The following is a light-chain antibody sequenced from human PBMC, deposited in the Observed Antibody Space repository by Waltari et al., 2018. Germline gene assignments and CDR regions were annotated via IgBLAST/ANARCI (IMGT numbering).Light chain of an antibody. CDR1: HSNNGAGSA. Sequence: VLTPPPSVSGAPGQTVTISCTGTHSNNGAGSAVQWYQQPTGTAPKLLIHGNYIRPSGVPDRFSGSKSATSASLVITGLQADDEADYYCQCYDSSLSAYVFGSGTHVTVL. CDR3: QCYDSSLSAYV. V-gene: IGLV1-40*01. CDR2: GNY. J-gene: IGLJ1*01.